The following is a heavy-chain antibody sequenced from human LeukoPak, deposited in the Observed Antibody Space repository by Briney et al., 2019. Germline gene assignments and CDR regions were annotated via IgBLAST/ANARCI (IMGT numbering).Heavy chain of an antibody. V-gene: IGHV3-21*01. Sequence: TGGSLRLSCAASGFTVSSNYMSWVRQAPGKGLEWVSSISSSSSYIYYADSVKGRFTISRDNAKNSLYLQMNSLRAEDTAVYYCARVGCSGGSCKYFDYWGQGTLVTVSS. J-gene: IGHJ4*02. CDR3: ARVGCSGGSCKYFDY. D-gene: IGHD2-15*01. CDR2: ISSSSSYI. CDR1: GFTVSSNY.